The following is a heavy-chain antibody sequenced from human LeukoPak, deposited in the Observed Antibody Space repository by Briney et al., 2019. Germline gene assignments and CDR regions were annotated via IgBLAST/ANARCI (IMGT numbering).Heavy chain of an antibody. V-gene: IGHV1-18*04. Sequence: ASVKVSCKASGYTFTDYYMHWVRQAPGQGLEWMGWISAYNGNTNYAQKLQGRVTMTTDTSTSTAYMELRSLRSDDTAVYYCARGAVHYDSSGYYYYWGQGTLVTVSS. CDR2: ISAYNGNT. J-gene: IGHJ4*02. CDR3: ARGAVHYDSSGYYYY. D-gene: IGHD3-22*01. CDR1: GYTFTDYY.